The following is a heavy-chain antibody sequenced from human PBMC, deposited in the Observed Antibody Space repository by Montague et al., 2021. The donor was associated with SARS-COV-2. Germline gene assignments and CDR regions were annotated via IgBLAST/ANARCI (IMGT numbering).Heavy chain of an antibody. V-gene: IGHV4-4*02. Sequence: SETLSLTCAVSGGSISSDNWWSWVRQSPGKGLEWIGEIFHSGSAXYNPSLKSRVTMSVDKSKNDFSLKLGPVTAADTAMYYCARRITMVRGVTKRNNWFDPWGRGILATVSS. D-gene: IGHD3-10*01. CDR2: IFHSGSA. CDR1: GGSISSDNW. J-gene: IGHJ5*02. CDR3: ARRITMVRGVTKRNNWFDP.